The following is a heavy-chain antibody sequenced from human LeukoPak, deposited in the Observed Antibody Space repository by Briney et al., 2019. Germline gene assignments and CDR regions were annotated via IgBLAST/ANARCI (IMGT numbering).Heavy chain of an antibody. V-gene: IGHV1-24*01. Sequence: GASVKVSCKASGYTLTELSMHWVRQAPGKGLEWMGGFDPEDGETIYAQKFQGRVTITADESTSTAYMELSSLRSEDTAVYYCARYSGYDWGVPDYWGQGTLVTISS. D-gene: IGHD5-12*01. CDR2: FDPEDGET. CDR3: ARYSGYDWGVPDY. J-gene: IGHJ4*02. CDR1: GYTLTELS.